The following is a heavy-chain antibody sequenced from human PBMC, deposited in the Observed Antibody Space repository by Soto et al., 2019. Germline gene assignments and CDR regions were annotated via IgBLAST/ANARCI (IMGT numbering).Heavy chain of an antibody. CDR1: GYTFTSYG. CDR2: ISAYNGNT. V-gene: IGHV1-18*01. CDR3: ARDYRRNYDFWSGYSIYYGMDV. Sequence: ASVKVSCKASGYTFTSYGISWVRQAPGQGLEWMGWISAYNGNTNYAQKLQGRVTMTTDTSTSTAYMELRSLRSDDTAVYYCARDYRRNYDFWSGYSIYYGMDVWGQGTTVTVSS. J-gene: IGHJ6*02. D-gene: IGHD3-3*01.